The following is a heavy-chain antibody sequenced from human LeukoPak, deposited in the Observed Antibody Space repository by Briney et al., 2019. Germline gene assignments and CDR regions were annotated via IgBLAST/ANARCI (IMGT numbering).Heavy chain of an antibody. V-gene: IGHV3-33*01. CDR2: IWYDGSNK. CDR3: AREEYYYGSGSYRGYDAFDI. J-gene: IGHJ3*02. Sequence: GGSLRLSCAASGFTFSSYGMHWVRQAPGKGLEWAAVIWYDGSNKYYADSVKGRFTISRDNSKNTLYLQMNSLRAEDTAVYYCAREEYYYGSGSYRGYDAFDIWGQGTMVTVSS. CDR1: GFTFSSYG. D-gene: IGHD3-10*01.